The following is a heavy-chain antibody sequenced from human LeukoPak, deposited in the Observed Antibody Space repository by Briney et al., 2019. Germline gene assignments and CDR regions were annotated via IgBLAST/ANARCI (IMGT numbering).Heavy chain of an antibody. CDR2: IIPIFGIA. Sequence: ASVNVSFKASGGTLSIYAISWVRQAPGQGLEWMGRIIPIFGIANYAQKFQGRVTITADKSTSTAYMELSSLRSDDTAVYYCAREACSSTSCYAVRPNWFDPWGQGTLVTVSS. V-gene: IGHV1-69*04. D-gene: IGHD2-2*01. CDR3: AREACSSTSCYAVRPNWFDP. J-gene: IGHJ5*02. CDR1: GGTLSIYA.